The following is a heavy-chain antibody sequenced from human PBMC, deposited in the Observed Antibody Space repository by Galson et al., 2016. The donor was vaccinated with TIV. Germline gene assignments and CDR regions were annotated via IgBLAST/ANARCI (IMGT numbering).Heavy chain of an antibody. Sequence: SVKVSCKASGGTFNNYAVNWVRQAPGQGLQWMGWILPVSGTTNYAPTFQDRVTITTDGSTTAVFLVLSALRSEDTAVYFCARDIPCGGSCYFFDDWGQGTLVTVST. CDR1: GGTFNNYA. V-gene: IGHV1-69*05. CDR2: ILPVSGTT. J-gene: IGHJ4*02. CDR3: ARDIPCGGSCYFFDD. D-gene: IGHD2-15*01.